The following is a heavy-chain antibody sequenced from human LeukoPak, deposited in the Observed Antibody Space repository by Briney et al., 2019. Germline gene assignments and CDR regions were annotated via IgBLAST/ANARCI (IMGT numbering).Heavy chain of an antibody. CDR2: IYPGDSDT. V-gene: IGHV5-51*01. D-gene: IGHD5-12*01. CDR3: ARRGMEYSGYDYYFDY. CDR1: GYSFTTYW. J-gene: IGHJ4*02. Sequence: GESLKISGKGSGYSFTTYWIAWVRQMPGKGLEWMGIIYPGDSDTRYSPSFQGQVTISADKSISTAYLQWSSLKASDTAMYYCARRGMEYSGYDYYFDYWGQGTLVTVSS.